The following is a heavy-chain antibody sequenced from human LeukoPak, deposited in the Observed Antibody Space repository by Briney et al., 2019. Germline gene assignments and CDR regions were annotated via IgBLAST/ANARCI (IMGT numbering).Heavy chain of an antibody. J-gene: IGHJ4*02. Sequence: GGSLRLSCAASGFTFSNYAMTWVRQAPGKGLEWVSGLSNSGGSTYYADSVKGRFTVSRDNSKNTLYLQVTSLRAEDTALYYCARHCNSFDGNYFDFWGQGSLVTVSS. CDR1: GFTFSNYA. V-gene: IGHV3-23*01. D-gene: IGHD2/OR15-2a*01. CDR3: ARHCNSFDGNYFDF. CDR2: LSNSGGST.